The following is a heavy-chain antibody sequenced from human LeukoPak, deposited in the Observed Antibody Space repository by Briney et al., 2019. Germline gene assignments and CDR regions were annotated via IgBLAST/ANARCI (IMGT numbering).Heavy chain of an antibody. V-gene: IGHV4-59*08. J-gene: IGHJ6*03. CDR3: ARHGAYSYGYHSLGYYMDV. D-gene: IGHD5-18*01. CDR2: IYYSGST. Sequence: SETLSLTCTVSGGSISSYYWSWIRQPPGKGLEWIGYIYYSGSTNYNPSLKSRVTTSVDTSKNQFSLKLSSVTAADTAVYYCARHGAYSYGYHSLGYYMDVWGKGTTVTISS. CDR1: GGSISSYY.